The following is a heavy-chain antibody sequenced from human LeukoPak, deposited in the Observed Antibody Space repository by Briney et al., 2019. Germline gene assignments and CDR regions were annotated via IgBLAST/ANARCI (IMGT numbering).Heavy chain of an antibody. J-gene: IGHJ4*02. D-gene: IGHD3-16*01. Sequence: ASVKVSCKTSGYTFTGSYVHWVRQAPGQGLEWMGRIDVNSGDTYLAQKSQGRVTLTRDTSISTDYLELSSLNSDDSAVYYCARYIGGSGWCWGQGALVTVSS. CDR3: ARYIGGSGWC. CDR2: IDVNSGDT. V-gene: IGHV1-2*06. CDR1: GYTFTGSY.